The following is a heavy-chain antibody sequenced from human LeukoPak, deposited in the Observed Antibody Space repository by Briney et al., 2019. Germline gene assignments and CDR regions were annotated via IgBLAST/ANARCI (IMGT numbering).Heavy chain of an antibody. CDR1: GGSISSYY. Sequence: SETLSPTCTVSGGSISSYYWSWIRQPAGKGLEWIGRIYTSGSTNYNPSLKSRVTMSVDTSKNQFSLKLSSVTAADTAVYYCARGNGDYMSNWFDPWGQGTLVTVSS. D-gene: IGHD4-17*01. J-gene: IGHJ5*02. CDR2: IYTSGST. CDR3: ARGNGDYMSNWFDP. V-gene: IGHV4-4*07.